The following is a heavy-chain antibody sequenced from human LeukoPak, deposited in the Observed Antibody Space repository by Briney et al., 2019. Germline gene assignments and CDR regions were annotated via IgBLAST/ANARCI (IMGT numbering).Heavy chain of an antibody. CDR3: ARVLWFRWEF. CDR1: GFSVSDYY. Sequence: GGALRLSCAASGFSVSDYYMNWLRQAPGKGLEWVSYISSRDNLIYYADSVKGRFTISTDNAKNSLYLQLNRLRVEDTAVYYCARVLWFRWEFWGQGILVTVSS. CDR2: ISSRDNLI. J-gene: IGHJ4*02. V-gene: IGHV3-11*01. D-gene: IGHD3-10*01.